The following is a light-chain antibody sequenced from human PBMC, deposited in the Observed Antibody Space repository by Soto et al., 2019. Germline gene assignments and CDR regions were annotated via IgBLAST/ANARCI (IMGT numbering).Light chain of an antibody. CDR3: QQYNNWPRAT. J-gene: IGKJ4*01. CDR1: QSISNN. V-gene: IGKV3-15*01. Sequence: ETVMTQSPATLSVSPGERATLSCRASQSISNNLAWYQQKPGQSPRLIMFRTSTRATGVPARSSGSGSGTESNITISSLQSEDFAVYYCQQYNNWPRATFGGGTKVDIK. CDR2: RTS.